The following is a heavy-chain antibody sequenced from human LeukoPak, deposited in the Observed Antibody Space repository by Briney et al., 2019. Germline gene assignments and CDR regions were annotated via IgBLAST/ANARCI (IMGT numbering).Heavy chain of an antibody. J-gene: IGHJ4*02. Sequence: SETLSLTCTVSGGSISPYYWSWIRQSPGKGPQWIGYIYSSTGSTSYNPSLKSRVTISLDTSKKQFSLKLTSVTAAHTAVYYCARADDPIFGVVVIDFWGQGTLVTVSS. CDR1: GGSISPYY. D-gene: IGHD3-3*01. CDR2: IYSSTGST. CDR3: ARADDPIFGVVVIDF. V-gene: IGHV4-59*01.